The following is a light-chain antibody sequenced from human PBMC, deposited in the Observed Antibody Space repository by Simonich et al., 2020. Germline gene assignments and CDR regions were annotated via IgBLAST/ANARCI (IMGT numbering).Light chain of an antibody. CDR3: CSYAGSSTVV. CDR2: EGS. CDR1: SSDVGSYNL. Sequence: QSALTQPASVSGAPGQSITISCTGTSSDVGSYNLVSWYQQHPGKAPKLMIYEGSKRPSGVSNRFSVSKSGNTASLTISGLQAEDEADYYCCSYAGSSTVVFGAGTKLTVL. J-gene: IGLJ2*01. V-gene: IGLV2-23*01.